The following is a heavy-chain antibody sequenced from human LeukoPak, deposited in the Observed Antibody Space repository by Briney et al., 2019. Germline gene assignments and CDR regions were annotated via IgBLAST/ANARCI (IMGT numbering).Heavy chain of an antibody. CDR1: GGSISSSSYS. Sequence: PSETLSLTCTVSGGSISSSSYSWGWIRQPPGKGLEWIGSIYYSGSTYYNPSLKSRVTISVDTSKNQFSLKLSSVTAADTAVYYCAREYLWYYFDYWGQGTLVTVSS. CDR2: IYYSGST. J-gene: IGHJ4*02. D-gene: IGHD2-21*01. CDR3: AREYLWYYFDY. V-gene: IGHV4-39*07.